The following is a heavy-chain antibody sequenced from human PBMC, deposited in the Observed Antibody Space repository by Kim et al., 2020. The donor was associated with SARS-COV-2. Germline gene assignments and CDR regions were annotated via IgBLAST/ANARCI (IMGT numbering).Heavy chain of an antibody. CDR1: GYSFSSKG. CDR3: ARFSVFGADTTPMYNWGMDI. D-gene: IGHD1-20*01. V-gene: IGHV1-18*01. Sequence: ASVKVSCKASGYSFSSKGISWVRQAPGQGLEWMGWISGYNAETHYAPKFQGRVTLTTDRSTTTAHLELRSLRSDDTAVYYCARFSVFGADTTPMYNWGMDIWGQGTPVSVSS. CDR2: ISGYNAET. J-gene: IGHJ6*02.